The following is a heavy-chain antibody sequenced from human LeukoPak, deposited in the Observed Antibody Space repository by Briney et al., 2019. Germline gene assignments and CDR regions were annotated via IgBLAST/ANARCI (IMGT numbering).Heavy chain of an antibody. J-gene: IGHJ5*02. CDR1: GGSIGTYF. CDR3: ARDKGSSWNRGWFDP. V-gene: IGHV4-59*12. D-gene: IGHD6-13*01. CDR2: IYYTGST. Sequence: PSETLSLTCTVSGGSIGTYFWSWLRQPPGKGLEWIGYIYYTGSTNYNPSLKSRVAISLDTSKNQFSLKLSSVTAADTAVYYCARDKGSSWNRGWFDPWGQGTLVTVSS.